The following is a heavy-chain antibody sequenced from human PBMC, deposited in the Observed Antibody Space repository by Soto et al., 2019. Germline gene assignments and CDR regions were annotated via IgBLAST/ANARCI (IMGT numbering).Heavy chain of an antibody. V-gene: IGHV3-74*01. CDR2: IKNDGSGT. CDR1: GFTFNYYW. Sequence: GESLKISCAASGFTFNYYWMHWVRQAPGKGLVWVSRIKNDGSGTSYADSVKGRFTISRDNAKNTLYLQMNSLRAEDTAVYYCENSYWPVGNYWGKGIQATVSS. J-gene: IGHJ4*02. D-gene: IGHD1-26*01. CDR3: ENSYWPVGNY.